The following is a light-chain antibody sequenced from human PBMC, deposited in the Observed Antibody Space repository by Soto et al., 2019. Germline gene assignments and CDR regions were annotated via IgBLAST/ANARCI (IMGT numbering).Light chain of an antibody. V-gene: IGKV3-20*01. CDR3: QRYSSSFLFT. J-gene: IGKJ3*01. Sequence: EIVLTQSPGTLSLSPGERATLSCRASQSVSSSYLAWYQQKPGQAPRLLIYGASSRATGIPDRFSGSGSGTDFTLAISRLEPEDFAVYYCQRYSSSFLFTFGPGTKVDIK. CDR2: GAS. CDR1: QSVSSSY.